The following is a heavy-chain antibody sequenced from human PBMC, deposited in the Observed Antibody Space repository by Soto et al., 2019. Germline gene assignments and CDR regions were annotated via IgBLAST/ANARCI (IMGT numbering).Heavy chain of an antibody. CDR3: AKDLLYGDPRGYYYYYGMDV. Sequence: LRLSCAASGFTFSSHGMHWVRQAPGKGLEWVAVISYDGSNKYYADSVKGRFTISRDNSKNTLYLQMNSLRAEDTAVYYCAKDLLYGDPRGYYYYYGMDVWGQGTTVTVSS. CDR1: GFTFSSHG. CDR2: ISYDGSNK. D-gene: IGHD4-17*01. J-gene: IGHJ6*02. V-gene: IGHV3-30*18.